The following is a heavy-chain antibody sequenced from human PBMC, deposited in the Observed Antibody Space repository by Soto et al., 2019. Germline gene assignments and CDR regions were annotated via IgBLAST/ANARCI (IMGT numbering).Heavy chain of an antibody. CDR3: ARGLEYFQH. CDR2: ITNSGYT. CDR1: SGSFSGYY. V-gene: IGHV4-34*01. Sequence: QAEQQQWGAGLLKPSETLSLTCDVFSGSFSGYYWSWIRQSPGKGREGIGEITNSGYTNYNPSLKNRVTILIDRSKNHFSLKLTSVTAADTAMYYCARGLEYFQHWGQGTLVTVSS. J-gene: IGHJ1*01.